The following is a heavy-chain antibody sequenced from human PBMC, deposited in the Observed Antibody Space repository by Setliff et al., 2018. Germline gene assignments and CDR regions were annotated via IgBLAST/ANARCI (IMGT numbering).Heavy chain of an antibody. CDR1: GFMFSSYS. CDR3: ARGPWKHSAYYYYYYMDV. D-gene: IGHD1-1*01. Sequence: GSLRLSCAASGFMFSSYSMNWVRQVPGKGLVWVSRINSDGSSTGYADSVKGRFTISRDNAKNTLYLQMNSRRAEDTAVYYCARGPWKHSAYYYYYYMDVWGKGTTVTVSS. J-gene: IGHJ6*03. V-gene: IGHV3-74*01. CDR2: INSDGSST.